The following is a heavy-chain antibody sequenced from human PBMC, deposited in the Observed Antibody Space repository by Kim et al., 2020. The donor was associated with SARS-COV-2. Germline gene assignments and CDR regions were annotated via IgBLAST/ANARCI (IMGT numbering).Heavy chain of an antibody. J-gene: IGHJ4*02. CDR3: TTVLMR. CDR1: GIPFSNAW. Sequence: GGSLRLSCAVSGIPFSNAWFNWVRQAPGKGLEWVGRIKSKSDGGTADLAAPVKGRFAISRDDSKNTLYLLMNSLRTDDSAVYYCTTVLMRWGQGTLVTVS. D-gene: IGHD3-16*01. V-gene: IGHV3-15*01. CDR2: IKSKSDGGTA.